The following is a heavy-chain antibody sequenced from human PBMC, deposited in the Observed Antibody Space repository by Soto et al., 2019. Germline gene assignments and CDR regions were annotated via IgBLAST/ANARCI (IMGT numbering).Heavy chain of an antibody. CDR2: IYSGGST. D-gene: IGHD5-12*01. CDR1: GFTVSSNY. V-gene: IGHV3-66*01. CDR3: ASEGYAGNSGFDY. J-gene: IGHJ4*02. Sequence: EVQLVESGGGLVQPGGSLRLSCAASGFTVSSNYMSWVRQAPGKGLEWVSVIYSGGSTYYADSVKGRFTISRDNSKNTLYLQMNSLRAEDTALYYFASEGYAGNSGFDYWGQGTLVTVSS.